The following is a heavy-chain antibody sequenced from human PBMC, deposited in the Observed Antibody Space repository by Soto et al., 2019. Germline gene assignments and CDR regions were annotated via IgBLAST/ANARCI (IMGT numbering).Heavy chain of an antibody. D-gene: IGHD3-22*01. CDR3: ARAIGPTLFDY. V-gene: IGHV3-11*06. CDR2: ISSSSSYT. J-gene: IGHJ4*02. Sequence: GGSLRLSCAASGFTFSDYYMSWIRQAPGKGLEWVSYISSSSSYTNYAGSVKGRFTISRENAKNSLYLQMNSLRAGDTAIYFCARAIGPTLFDYWGQGTLVTVSS. CDR1: GFTFSDYY.